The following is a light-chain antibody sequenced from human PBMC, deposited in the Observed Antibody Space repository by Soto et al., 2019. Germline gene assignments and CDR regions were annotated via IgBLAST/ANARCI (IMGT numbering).Light chain of an antibody. CDR3: ASYTSSSTYL. Sequence: QSALTQPASMSGSPGQSITISCTGTSDDVGGYDFVSWYQQHPGKVPRLIIYDFIKRPSGVSHRFSGSKSGNTASLTISGLQIEDVAHYYCASYTSSSTYLFGGGTQLTVL. CDR1: SDDVGGYDF. CDR2: DFI. V-gene: IGLV2-14*03. J-gene: IGLJ7*01.